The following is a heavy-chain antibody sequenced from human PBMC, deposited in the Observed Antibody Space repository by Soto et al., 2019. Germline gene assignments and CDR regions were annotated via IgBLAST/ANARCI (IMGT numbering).Heavy chain of an antibody. V-gene: IGHV4-59*08. CDR2: IYYSGST. CDR3: ARAMYYYDSRGYWGY. Sequence: SETLSLTCTVSGGSISSYYWSWIRQPPGKGLEWIGYIYYSGSTNYNPSLKSRVTISVDTSKNQFSLKLSSVTAADTAVYYCARAMYYYDSRGYWGYWGQGTLVTVSS. J-gene: IGHJ4*02. CDR1: GGSISSYY. D-gene: IGHD3-22*01.